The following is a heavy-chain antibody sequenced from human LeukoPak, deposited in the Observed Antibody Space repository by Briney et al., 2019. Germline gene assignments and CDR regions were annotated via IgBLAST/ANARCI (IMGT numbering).Heavy chain of an antibody. CDR2: VYNSGST. CDR3: ARESTVLTPYYYYYYYMDV. D-gene: IGHD2-8*01. Sequence: SETLSLTCTVSGGSLISYYWSWIRQPAGKGLEWIGRVYNSGSTNYNPSLKSRVTMSIDTSKNQFSLKLTSVTAADTAVYYCARESTVLTPYYYYYYYMDVWGTGTTVTVSS. V-gene: IGHV4-4*07. J-gene: IGHJ6*03. CDR1: GGSLISYY.